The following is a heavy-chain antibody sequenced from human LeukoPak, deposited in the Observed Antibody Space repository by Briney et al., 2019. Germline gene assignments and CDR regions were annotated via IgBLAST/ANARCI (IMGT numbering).Heavy chain of an antibody. Sequence: GASVNVSCKASGGTFSSYAISWVRQAPGQGLEWMGGIIPIFGTANYAQKFQGRVTITADESTSTAYMELSSLRSEDTAVYYCVLNPSSYDFWATYYFDYWGQGTLVTVSS. CDR3: VLNPSSYDFWATYYFDY. J-gene: IGHJ4*02. D-gene: IGHD3-3*01. CDR2: IIPIFGTA. V-gene: IGHV1-69*13. CDR1: GGTFSSYA.